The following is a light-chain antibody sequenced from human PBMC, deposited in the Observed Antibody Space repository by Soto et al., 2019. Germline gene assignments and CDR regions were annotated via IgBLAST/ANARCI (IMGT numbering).Light chain of an antibody. V-gene: IGKV3-15*01. CDR2: RTS. Sequence: EGVTTQSPATLSVSPGERATLSCRAIQKVDGDLAWYQQQPGQAHRLLIYRTSTRANGTPVRFSGSGSGTEFTLTISSLQAEDFAVYYCQEYNGRSSFGQGTTVEIK. J-gene: IGKJ1*01. CDR3: QEYNGRSS. CDR1: QKVDGD.